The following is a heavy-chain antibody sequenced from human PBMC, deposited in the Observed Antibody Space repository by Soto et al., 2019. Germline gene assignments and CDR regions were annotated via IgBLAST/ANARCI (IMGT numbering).Heavy chain of an antibody. CDR1: GFTFSSYS. Sequence: EVQLVESGGGLVKPGGSLRLSCAASGFTFSSYSMNWVRQAPGKGLEWVSSISGSSSYIYYADSVKGRFTISRDNAKNSLYLQMNGPRAEDTAVYYCARDRVRQWLFDKPGGHMDVWGQGTTVTVSS. J-gene: IGHJ6*02. CDR3: ARDRVRQWLFDKPGGHMDV. CDR2: ISGSSSYI. V-gene: IGHV3-21*01. D-gene: IGHD6-19*01.